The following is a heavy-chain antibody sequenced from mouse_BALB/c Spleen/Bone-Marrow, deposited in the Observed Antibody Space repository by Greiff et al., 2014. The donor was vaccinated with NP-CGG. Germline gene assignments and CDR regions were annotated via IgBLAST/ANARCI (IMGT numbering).Heavy chain of an antibody. J-gene: IGHJ1*01. D-gene: IGHD2-14*01. CDR2: IRNKANGYTT. CDR3: ARDEKVRIYWYFDV. Sequence: DVQRVESGGGLVQPGGSLRLSCATSGFTFTDYYMSWVRQPPGKALEWLGFIRNKANGYTTEYSASVKGRFTISRDNSQSILYLQMNTLRAEDSATYYCARDEKVRIYWYFDVWGAGTTVTVSS. CDR1: GFTFTDYY. V-gene: IGHV7-3*02.